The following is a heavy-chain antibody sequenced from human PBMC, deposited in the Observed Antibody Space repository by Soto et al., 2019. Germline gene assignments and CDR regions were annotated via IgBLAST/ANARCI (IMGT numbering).Heavy chain of an antibody. CDR2: IYDTGISGYTPST. V-gene: IGHV4-59*01. CDR3: ARGEDAFFYYGLDV. J-gene: IGHJ6*02. Sequence: KTSETLSLTCTISGGSITSSYWSWIRRPPGKGLEWIAYIYDTGISGYTPSTSYNPSLKSRVTMSVDTSKSQFSLKLTSVTAADTAVYYCARGEDAFFYYGLDVWGQGITVTVSS. CDR1: GGSITSSY.